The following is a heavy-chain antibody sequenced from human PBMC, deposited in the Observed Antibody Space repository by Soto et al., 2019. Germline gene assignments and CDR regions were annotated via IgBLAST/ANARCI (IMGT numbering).Heavy chain of an antibody. CDR2: IIPIFNTA. CDR1: GCTFSNYA. CDR3: ERGVVVPAGIRYYYYGMDV. J-gene: IGHJ6*02. V-gene: IGHV1-69*06. D-gene: IGHD2-2*01. Sequence: QVQLVQSGAEVKKPGSSVKVSCKASGCTFSNYAISWVRQAPGQGLEWMGGIIPIFNTANYAQKFQGRVTITADKSTSTAYMELSSLRSEDTAVYYCERGVVVPAGIRYYYYGMDVWGQGTTVTVSS.